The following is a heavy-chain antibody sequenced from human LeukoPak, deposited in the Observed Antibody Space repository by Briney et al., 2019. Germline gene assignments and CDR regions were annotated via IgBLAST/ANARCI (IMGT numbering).Heavy chain of an antibody. CDR2: ISGSGGST. Sequence: GGSLRLSCAASGFTFSSYAMSWVRQAPGKGLEWVSAISGSGGSTYYADSVKGRFTISRDNSKNTLYLQMNSLRAEDTAVYYCAKDSQYSGSYYGFNWFDPWGQGTLVTVSP. V-gene: IGHV3-23*01. CDR1: GFTFSSYA. J-gene: IGHJ5*02. CDR3: AKDSQYSGSYYGFNWFDP. D-gene: IGHD1-26*01.